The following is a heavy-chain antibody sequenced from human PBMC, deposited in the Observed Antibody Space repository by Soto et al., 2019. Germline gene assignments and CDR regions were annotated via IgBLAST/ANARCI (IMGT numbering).Heavy chain of an antibody. Sequence: HPGGSLRLSCAASGFTFSSYEMNWVRQAPGKTPEWVSYISSAGDSSYYADSVKSRFTISRDNAKNSLYLQMNSLRVEDTAVYYCARVYCSTTTCHVQAFDSWGQGTLVTVSS. V-gene: IGHV3-48*03. CDR1: GFTFSSYE. CDR3: ARVYCSTTTCHVQAFDS. J-gene: IGHJ4*02. D-gene: IGHD2-2*01. CDR2: ISSAGDSS.